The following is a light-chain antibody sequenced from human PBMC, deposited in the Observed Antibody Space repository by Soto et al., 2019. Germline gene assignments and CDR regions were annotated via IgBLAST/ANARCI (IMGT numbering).Light chain of an antibody. Sequence: QSALTQPASVSGSPGQSITISCTGTSSDFNSYNNVSWYQQRPGKAPKLMIYEVSYRPSGVSNRFSGSKSGNTASLTISGLQAEDEADYYCSSYTTSSTLVIFGGGTKLTVL. V-gene: IGLV2-14*01. CDR3: SSYTTSSTLVI. CDR1: SSDFNSYNN. CDR2: EVS. J-gene: IGLJ2*01.